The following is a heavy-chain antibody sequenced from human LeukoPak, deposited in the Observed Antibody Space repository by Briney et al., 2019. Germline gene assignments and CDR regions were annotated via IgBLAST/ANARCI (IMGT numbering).Heavy chain of an antibody. J-gene: IGHJ4*02. V-gene: IGHV3-11*01. Sequence: GGSLRLSCAASGFIFGDYYVSWIRQAPGKGLEWISYISSTGNDKKYADSVKGRFTISKDHAKKSVHLEMNSLRDEDAAIYYCAREAVGGRYFDYWGQGTLVTVSS. D-gene: IGHD6-19*01. CDR3: AREAVGGRYFDY. CDR1: GFIFGDYY. CDR2: ISSTGNDK.